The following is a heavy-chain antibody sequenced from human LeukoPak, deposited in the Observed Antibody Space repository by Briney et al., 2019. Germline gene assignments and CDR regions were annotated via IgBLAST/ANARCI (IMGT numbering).Heavy chain of an antibody. CDR1: GGSISSSSYY. D-gene: IGHD3-16*01. J-gene: IGHJ4*02. CDR3: ARSLYDYVWGSYVTIDY. V-gene: IGHV4-39*01. CDR2: IYYSGST. Sequence: PSETLSLTCTVSGGSISSSSYYWGWIRQPPGKGLEWIGSIYYSGSTYYNPSLKSRVTISVDTSKNQFSLKLSSVTAADTAVYYCARSLYDYVWGSYVTIDYWGQGTLVTVSS.